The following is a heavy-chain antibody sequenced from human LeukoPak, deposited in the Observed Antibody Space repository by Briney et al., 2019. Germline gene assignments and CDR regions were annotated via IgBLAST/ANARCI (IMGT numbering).Heavy chain of an antibody. Sequence: SETLSLTCTVSGGSISSGDYYWSWIRQPPGKGLEWVGYIYYSGSTYYNPSLKSRVTISVDTSKNQFSLKLSSVTAADTAVYYCASQSNYCSSTSCYEDWYFDLWGRGTLVTVSS. J-gene: IGHJ2*01. V-gene: IGHV4-30-4*08. CDR3: ASQSNYCSSTSCYEDWYFDL. CDR1: GGSISSGDYY. D-gene: IGHD2-2*01. CDR2: IYYSGST.